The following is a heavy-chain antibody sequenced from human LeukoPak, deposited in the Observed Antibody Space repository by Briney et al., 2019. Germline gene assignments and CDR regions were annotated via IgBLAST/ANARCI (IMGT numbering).Heavy chain of an antibody. CDR1: GGSTSIYY. D-gene: IGHD2-21*02. CDR2: TSYSGST. V-gene: IGHV4-59*08. Sequence: SETLSLTCTVTGGSTSIYYWSWIRQPPGKGLECIGYTSYSGSTDYNPSLKSRVTISVDTSKDQFSLKLSSVTAADTAVYYCARQVTVGSFFDYWGQGTLVTVSS. J-gene: IGHJ4*02. CDR3: ARQVTVGSFFDY.